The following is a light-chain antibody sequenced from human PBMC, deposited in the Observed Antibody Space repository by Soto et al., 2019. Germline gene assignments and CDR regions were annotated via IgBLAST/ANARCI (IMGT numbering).Light chain of an antibody. J-gene: IGLJ2*01. CDR3: ESWHDSLSGVV. Sequence: QSVLTQPPSASGTPGQRVTISCSGSSSNIRSNYVYWYQQLPGTAPKLLIYRNNQRPSGVPDRFSGSKSGTSASLAISGLRSEDEADYYCESWHDSLSGVVFGGGTKLTVL. V-gene: IGLV1-47*01. CDR1: SSNIRSNY. CDR2: RNN.